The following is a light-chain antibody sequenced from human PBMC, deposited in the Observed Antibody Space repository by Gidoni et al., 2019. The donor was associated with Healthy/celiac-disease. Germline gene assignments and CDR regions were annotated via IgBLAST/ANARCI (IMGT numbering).Light chain of an antibody. V-gene: IGKV3-11*01. Sequence: EIVLTQSPATLSLSPGERATLSCRASQSFSSYLACYQQKPGQAPRLLIYDASTRATGIPARFSCSGSGTDFTLTITSLEPEDFAVYYCQQRSNWPATFGPGTKVDIK. CDR2: DAS. J-gene: IGKJ3*01. CDR3: QQRSNWPAT. CDR1: QSFSSY.